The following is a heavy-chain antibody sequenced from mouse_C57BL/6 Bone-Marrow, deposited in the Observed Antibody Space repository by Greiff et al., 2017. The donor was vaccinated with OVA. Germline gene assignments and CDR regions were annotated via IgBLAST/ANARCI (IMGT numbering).Heavy chain of an antibody. CDR2: IYPSDSET. CDR3: ARECDYEPVDYFDY. V-gene: IGHV1-61*01. CDR1: GYTFTSYW. D-gene: IGHD2-4*01. Sequence: QVQLQQPGAELVRPGSSVKLSCKASGYTFTSYWMDWVKQRPGQGLEWIGNIYPSDSETHYNQKFKDKATLTVDKSSSTAYMQLSSLTSEDSAVYYCARECDYEPVDYFDYWGQGTTLTVSS. J-gene: IGHJ2*01.